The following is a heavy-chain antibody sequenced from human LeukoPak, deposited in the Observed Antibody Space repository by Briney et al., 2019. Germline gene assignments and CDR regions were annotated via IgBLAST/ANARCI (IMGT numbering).Heavy chain of an antibody. V-gene: IGHV4-39*07. CDR2: IYYSGST. CDR3: ATLTTPGWFNP. D-gene: IGHD1-1*01. J-gene: IGHJ5*02. Sequence: SETLSLTCTVSGGSISSTSYYWGWIRQPPGKGLEWIGNIYYSGSTYYNPSLKSRVTISVDTSKNQFSLKLSSVTAADTAVYYCATLTTPGWFNPWGQGTLVTVSS. CDR1: GGSISSTSYY.